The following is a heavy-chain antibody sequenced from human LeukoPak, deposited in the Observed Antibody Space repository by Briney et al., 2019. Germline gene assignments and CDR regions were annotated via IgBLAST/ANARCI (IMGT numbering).Heavy chain of an antibody. V-gene: IGHV1-18*01. J-gene: IGHJ1*01. Sequence: GASVKVSCKASGLTFSNYGITWVRQAPGQGLEWMGWISAYNGNTNYAQKLQGRVTMTTDTSTSTAYMELRSLRSDDTAVYYCARDRPNSSGYYAITDEYFQHWGQGTLVTVSS. CDR1: GLTFSNYG. D-gene: IGHD3-22*01. CDR2: ISAYNGNT. CDR3: ARDRPNSSGYYAITDEYFQH.